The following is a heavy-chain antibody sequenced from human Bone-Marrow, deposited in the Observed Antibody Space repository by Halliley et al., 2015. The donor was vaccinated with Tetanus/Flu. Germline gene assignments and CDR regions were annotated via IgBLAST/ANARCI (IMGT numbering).Heavy chain of an antibody. J-gene: IGHJ6*02. Sequence: QVQLVQSGAEVKKPGSSVKVSCKASGGTFGSYGVTWVRQAPGQGLEWMGGIIPIFGTANYAQKFQGRVTISADESTSTAYLELSSLRSEDTAVYYCARHLGTIFGVDITHYYYSGMDVWGQGTTVTVSS. D-gene: IGHD3-3*01. V-gene: IGHV1-69*12. CDR1: GGTFGSYG. CDR3: ARHLGTIFGVDITHYYYSGMDV. CDR2: IIPIFGTA.